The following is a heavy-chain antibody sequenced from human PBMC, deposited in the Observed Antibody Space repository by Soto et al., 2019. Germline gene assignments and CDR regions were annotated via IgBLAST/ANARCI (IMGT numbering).Heavy chain of an antibody. CDR3: ARGRGVLRFLEWLSPYMDV. CDR2: INHSGST. J-gene: IGHJ6*03. V-gene: IGHV4-34*01. CDR1: GGSFGGYY. D-gene: IGHD3-3*01. Sequence: SETLSLTCAVYGGSFGGYYWSWIRQPPGKGLEWIGEINHSGSTNYNPSLKSRVTISVDTSKNQFSLKLSSVTAADTAVYYCARGRGVLRFLEWLSPYMDVWGKGTTVTVSS.